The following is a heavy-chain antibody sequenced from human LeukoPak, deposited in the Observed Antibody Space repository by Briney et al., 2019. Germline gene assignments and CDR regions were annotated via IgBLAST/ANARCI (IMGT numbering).Heavy chain of an antibody. D-gene: IGHD4-17*01. CDR3: AREGADYGDYNLDY. CDR1: GYTFTGYY. Sequence: ASVKVSCKASGYTFTGYYMHWVRQAPGQGLEWMGWINPSSGGTNYAQKFQGRVTMTRDTSISTAYMELSRLRSDDTAVYYCAREGADYGDYNLDYWGQGTLVTVSS. V-gene: IGHV1-2*02. CDR2: INPSSGGT. J-gene: IGHJ4*02.